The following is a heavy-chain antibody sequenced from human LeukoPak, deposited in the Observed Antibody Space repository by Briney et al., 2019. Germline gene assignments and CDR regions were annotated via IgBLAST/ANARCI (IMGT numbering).Heavy chain of an antibody. CDR2: IYHSGST. V-gene: IGHV4-30-2*01. J-gene: IGHJ4*02. D-gene: IGHD2-2*01. CDR1: GGSISSGGYY. CDR3: ARADIVVVPAATLDY. Sequence: SETLSLTCTVSGGSISSGGYYWSWIRQPPGKGLEWIGNIYHSGSTYYNPSLKSRVTISVDRSKNQFSLKLSSVTAADTAVYYCARADIVVVPAATLDYWGQGTLVTVSS.